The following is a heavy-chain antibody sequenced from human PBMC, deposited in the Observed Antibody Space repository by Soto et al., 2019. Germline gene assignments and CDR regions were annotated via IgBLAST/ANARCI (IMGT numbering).Heavy chain of an antibody. CDR2: ISSSSSTI. CDR1: GFTFSSYS. D-gene: IGHD3-3*01. J-gene: IGHJ4*02. Sequence: GGSLRLSCAASGFTFSSYSMNWVRQAPGKGLEWVSYISSSSSTIYYADSVKGRFTISRDNAKNSLYLQMNSLRDEDTAVYYCARDPYYDFWSGYYGGFDYWGQGTLVTVSS. CDR3: ARDPYYDFWSGYYGGFDY. V-gene: IGHV3-48*02.